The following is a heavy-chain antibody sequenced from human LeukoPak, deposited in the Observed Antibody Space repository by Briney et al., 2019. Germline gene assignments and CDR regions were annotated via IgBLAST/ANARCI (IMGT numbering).Heavy chain of an antibody. CDR3: ARDPRIGESQSLVYFDY. Sequence: ASVKVSXKASGYTFTGYYMHWVRQAPGQGLEWMGRINPNSGGTNYAQKFQGRVTMTRDTSISTAYMELSRLRSDDTAVYYCARDPRIGESQSLVYFDYWGQGTLVTVSS. D-gene: IGHD3-10*01. CDR1: GYTFTGYY. CDR2: INPNSGGT. V-gene: IGHV1-2*06. J-gene: IGHJ4*02.